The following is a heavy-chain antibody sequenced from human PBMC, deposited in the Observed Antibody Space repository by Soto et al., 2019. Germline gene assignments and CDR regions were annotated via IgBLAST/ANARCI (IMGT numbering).Heavy chain of an antibody. CDR1: GGTFSSYA. CDR2: TIPIFGTA. V-gene: IGHV1-69*13. J-gene: IGHJ2*01. CDR3: ARRYCSGGSCYFWYFDL. D-gene: IGHD2-15*01. Sequence: GXSVKSCKASGGTFSSYAISWVLQSPGQGLEWMGGTIPIFGTANYAQKFQGRVTITADESTSTAYMELSSLRSEDTAVYYCARRYCSGGSCYFWYFDLWGRGTLVTVSS.